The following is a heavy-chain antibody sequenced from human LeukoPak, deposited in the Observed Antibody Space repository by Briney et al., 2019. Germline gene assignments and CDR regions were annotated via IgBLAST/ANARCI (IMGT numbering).Heavy chain of an antibody. CDR1: GYTFTGYY. CDR2: MNPNSGNT. J-gene: IGHJ4*02. D-gene: IGHD5-18*01. CDR3: ARGRRGYSYGLKGVFDY. Sequence: ASVKVSCKASGYTFTGYYMHWVRQAPGQGLEWMGWMNPNSGNTGYAQKFQGRVTITRNTSISTAYMELSSLRSEDTAVYYCARGRRGYSYGLKGVFDYWGQGTLVTVSS. V-gene: IGHV1-8*03.